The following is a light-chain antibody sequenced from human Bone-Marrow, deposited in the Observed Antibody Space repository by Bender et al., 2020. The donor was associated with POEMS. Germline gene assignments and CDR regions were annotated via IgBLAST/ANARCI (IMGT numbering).Light chain of an antibody. Sequence: SYILTQPPSVSVTPGQTARIACGGNNIGSKSVHWYQQKPGQAPVLVVYDDSDRPSGIPERVSGSNSGNTATLTISRVEAGDEADYYCQVWESTTDHHVVFGGGTKLTVL. V-gene: IGLV3-21*02. CDR2: DDS. CDR3: QVWESTTDHHVV. J-gene: IGLJ2*01. CDR1: NIGSKS.